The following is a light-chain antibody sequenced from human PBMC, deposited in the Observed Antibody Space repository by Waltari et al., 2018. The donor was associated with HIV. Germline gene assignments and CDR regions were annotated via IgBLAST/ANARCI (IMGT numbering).Light chain of an antibody. CDR1: SNDVGSYNF. CDR2: EVS. V-gene: IGLV2-23*02. CDR3: CSYAGKSNTFLI. Sequence: QSALTQPASVSGSPGQSITISCTGTSNDVGSYNFVSWYQQHPGKAPRLIIYEVSKRPSGVSKRFSGAKSGNTASLTISGLQAEDEADYSCCSYAGKSNTFLIFGGGTKLTVL. J-gene: IGLJ2*01.